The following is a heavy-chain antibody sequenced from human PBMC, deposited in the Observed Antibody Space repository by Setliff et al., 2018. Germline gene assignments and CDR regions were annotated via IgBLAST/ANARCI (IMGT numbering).Heavy chain of an antibody. D-gene: IGHD4-17*01. CDR3: ARLASDCGDYESLNCFDY. V-gene: IGHV5-51*01. J-gene: IGHJ4*02. Sequence: GESLKISCKGSGYSFTSYWIGCVRQMPGKGLEWMGIIYPGDSDTSYSPSFQGRVTISADKSISTAYLQWSSLKAADTAMYYCARLASDCGDYESLNCFDYWGQGTLVTVSS. CDR1: GYSFTSYW. CDR2: IYPGDSDT.